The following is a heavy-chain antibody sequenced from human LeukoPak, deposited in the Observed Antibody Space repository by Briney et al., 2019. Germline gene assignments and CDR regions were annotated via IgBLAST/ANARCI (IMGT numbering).Heavy chain of an antibody. J-gene: IGHJ4*02. CDR1: RLPFSNYG. D-gene: IGHD1-26*01. CDR2: ISSDGSNG. CDR3: AKDTREGYFDY. V-gene: IGHV3-30*18. Sequence: PGGSLRLSCAASRLPFSNYGVHWVRQAPGKGLEWLAVISSDGSNGHYADSVKGRFTVSRDNSKNTLYLQMNSLRAEDTAVYYCAKDTREGYFDYWGQGTLVTVSS.